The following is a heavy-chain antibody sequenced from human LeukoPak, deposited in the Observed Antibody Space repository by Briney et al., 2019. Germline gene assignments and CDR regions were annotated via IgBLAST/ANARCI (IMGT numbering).Heavy chain of an antibody. J-gene: IGHJ4*02. Sequence: GGSLRLSCAASGFTFNSYTMHWVRQAPGKGLEWLALISYDGSNKYYADSVKGRFTISRDNSKNTLYLQMSSLRAEDTAVFYCARQAARPYDYRGQGTLVTVSS. V-gene: IGHV3-30-3*01. D-gene: IGHD6-6*01. CDR1: GFTFNSYT. CDR2: ISYDGSNK. CDR3: ARQAARPYDY.